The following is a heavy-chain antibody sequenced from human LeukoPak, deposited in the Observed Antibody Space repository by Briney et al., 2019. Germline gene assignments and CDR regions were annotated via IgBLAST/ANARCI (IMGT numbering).Heavy chain of an antibody. CDR1: GFTVSSNY. J-gene: IGHJ4*02. CDR2: IYSGGST. D-gene: IGHD6-13*01. V-gene: IGHV3-53*01. CDR3: ARDQQLDGIDY. Sequence: GGSLRLSCAASGFTVSSNYMSWVRQAPGKGLEWVSVIYSGGSTYYADSVKGRFTISRGNAKNSLYLQMNSLRAEDTAVYYCARDQQLDGIDYWGQGTLVTVSS.